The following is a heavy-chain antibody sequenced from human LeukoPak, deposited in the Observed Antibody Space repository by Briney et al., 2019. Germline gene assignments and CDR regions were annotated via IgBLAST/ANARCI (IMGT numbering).Heavy chain of an antibody. V-gene: IGHV4-39*07. CDR2: IYYSGST. J-gene: IGHJ5*02. D-gene: IGHD2-15*01. CDR3: ASPGGSLNWFDP. Sequence: WVRQPPGKGLEWIGSIYYSGSTYYNPSLKSRVTISLDTSKNQFSLKLGSVTAADTAVYYCASPGGSLNWFDPWGQGTLVTVSS.